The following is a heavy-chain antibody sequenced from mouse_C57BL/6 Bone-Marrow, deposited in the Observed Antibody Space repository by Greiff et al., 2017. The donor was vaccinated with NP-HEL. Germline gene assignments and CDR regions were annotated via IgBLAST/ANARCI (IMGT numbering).Heavy chain of an antibody. CDR3: ALLWPFSY. V-gene: IGHV1-63*01. D-gene: IGHD1-1*02. CDR1: GYTFTNYW. Sequence: VQVVESGAELVRPGTSVKMSCKASGYTFTNYWIGWAKQRPGHGLEWIGDIYPGGGYTNYNEKFKGKATLTADKSSSTAYMQFSSLTSEDSAIYYCALLWPFSYWGQGTLVTVSA. J-gene: IGHJ3*01. CDR2: IYPGGGYT.